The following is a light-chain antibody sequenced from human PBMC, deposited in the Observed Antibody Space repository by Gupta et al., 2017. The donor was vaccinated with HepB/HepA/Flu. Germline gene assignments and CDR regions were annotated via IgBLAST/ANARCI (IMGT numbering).Light chain of an antibody. CDR1: SSNIGSNT. V-gene: IGLV1-44*01. Sequence: QSVLTQPPLASRPPAPRVTISCSGSSSNIGSNTVNWYQQLPGTAPKLLIYSNNQRPSGVPDRFSGSKSGTSASLAISGLQSEDEADYYCAAWDDSLNGWVFGGGTKLTVL. J-gene: IGLJ3*02. CDR3: AAWDDSLNGWV. CDR2: SNN.